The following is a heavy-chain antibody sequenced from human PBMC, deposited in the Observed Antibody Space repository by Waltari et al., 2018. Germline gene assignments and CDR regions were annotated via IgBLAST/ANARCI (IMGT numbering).Heavy chain of an antibody. J-gene: IGHJ4*02. CDR3: ARADYYDSSGYSVPPDY. Sequence: QVQLQESGPGLVKPSQTLSLTFTVSGGSISSGGYSWSWIRQHPGKGLEWIGYIYHSGSTYYNPSLKSRVTISVDRSKNQFSLKLSSVTAADTAVYYCARADYYDSSGYSVPPDYWGQGTLVTVSS. D-gene: IGHD3-22*01. V-gene: IGHV4-30-2*01. CDR1: GGSISSGGYS. CDR2: IYHSGST.